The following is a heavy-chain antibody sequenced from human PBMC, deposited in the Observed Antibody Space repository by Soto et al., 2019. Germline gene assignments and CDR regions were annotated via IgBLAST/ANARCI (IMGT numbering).Heavy chain of an antibody. V-gene: IGHV3-30-3*01. CDR1: GFTFSSYA. J-gene: IGHJ4*02. CDR3: AREGRWELLGIFDY. Sequence: GGSLSLSCAASGFTFSSYAMHWVRQAPGKGLEWVAVISYDGSNKYYADSVKGRFTISRDNSKNTLYLQMNSLRAEDTAVYYCAREGRWELLGIFDYWGQGTLVTVSS. D-gene: IGHD1-26*01. CDR2: ISYDGSNK.